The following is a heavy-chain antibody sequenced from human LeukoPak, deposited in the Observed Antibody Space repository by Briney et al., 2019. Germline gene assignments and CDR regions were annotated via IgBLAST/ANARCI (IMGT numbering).Heavy chain of an antibody. CDR3: TIRILADY. Sequence: PGGSLRLSCAASGFTFSGPAMHWVRQASGKGLEWVGRIRSKANSYATAYAASVKGRFTISRDDSKNTAYLQMNSLKTEDTAVYYCTIRILADYWGQGTLVTVSS. J-gene: IGHJ4*02. CDR1: GFTFSGPA. CDR2: IRSKANSYAT. V-gene: IGHV3-73*01. D-gene: IGHD3-9*01.